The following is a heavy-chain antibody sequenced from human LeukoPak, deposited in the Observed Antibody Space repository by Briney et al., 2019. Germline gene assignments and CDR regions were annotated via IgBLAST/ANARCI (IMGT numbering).Heavy chain of an antibody. J-gene: IGHJ4*02. CDR2: ISGSGATT. CDR1: GFTFNNYA. Sequence: GGSLRLSCAASGFTFNNYAMTWFRQAPGKGLEWVSAISGSGATTYYADSVKGPFTISRDSSKNTLYLEMSSLRAEDTAVYYCAKDFDYYDTSDSFFLAVFDYWGQGTLVTVSS. D-gene: IGHD3-22*01. V-gene: IGHV3-23*01. CDR3: AKDFDYYDTSDSFFLAVFDY.